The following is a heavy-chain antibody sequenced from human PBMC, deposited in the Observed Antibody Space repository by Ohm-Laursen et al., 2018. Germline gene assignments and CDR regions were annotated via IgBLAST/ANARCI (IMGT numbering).Heavy chain of an antibody. V-gene: IGHV4-4*07. CDR2: IYTSGST. D-gene: IGHD3-22*01. J-gene: IGHJ2*01. CDR3: AGHHYYDSSNWYFDL. Sequence: PGTLSLTCTVSGGSISSYYWSWIRQPAGKGLEWIGRIYTSGSTNYNPSLKSRVTMSVDTSKNQFSLKLSSVTAADTAVYYCAGHHYYDSSNWYFDLWGRGTLVTVSS. CDR1: GGSISSYY.